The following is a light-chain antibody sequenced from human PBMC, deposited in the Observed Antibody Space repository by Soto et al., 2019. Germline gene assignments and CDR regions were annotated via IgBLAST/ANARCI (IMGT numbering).Light chain of an antibody. V-gene: IGKV1-5*03. J-gene: IGKJ1*01. CDR1: HSISAW. CDR2: KAS. Sequence: DIQMTQSPSTLSASVGDSVSINCRASHSISAWLAWYQQKPGKAPRLLIYKASTLEIGVPSRFSGSGSGTEFTLTISSLQPDDFATYYCQQYNSYWTFGQRTKVAIK. CDR3: QQYNSYWT.